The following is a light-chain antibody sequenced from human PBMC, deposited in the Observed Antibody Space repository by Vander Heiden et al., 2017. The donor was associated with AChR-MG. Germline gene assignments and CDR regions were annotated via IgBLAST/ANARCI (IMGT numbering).Light chain of an antibody. V-gene: IGKV3-15*01. CDR2: GAS. CDR1: QSVSSN. J-gene: IGKJ1*01. CDR3: QHYDKWPPWT. Sequence: DILMTQSPATLSVSPGERATLSCRASQSVSSNLAWYQQKPGQSPRLIIYGASTRATGIPARFSGDGSGTDFTLSISSLQSEDFGVYYCQHYDKWPPWTFGQGTKVEIK.